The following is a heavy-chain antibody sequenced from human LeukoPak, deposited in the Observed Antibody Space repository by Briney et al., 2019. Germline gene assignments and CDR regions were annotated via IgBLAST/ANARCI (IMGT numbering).Heavy chain of an antibody. J-gene: IGHJ4*02. CDR2: MSASSGNT. CDR1: GYTFTNYD. CDR3: ARTPPKGDIDY. V-gene: IGHV1-8*01. D-gene: IGHD2-21*02. Sequence: ASVKVSCKASGYTFTNYDINWVRQATGQGLEWLGWMSASSGNTGYAQKFQGRVSMTRATSISPAYLELSSLTFEDTAVYYCARTPPKGDIDYWGQGTLVTVSS.